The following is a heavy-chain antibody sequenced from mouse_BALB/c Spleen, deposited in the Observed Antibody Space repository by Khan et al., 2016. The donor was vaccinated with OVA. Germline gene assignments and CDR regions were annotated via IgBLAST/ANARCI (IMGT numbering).Heavy chain of an antibody. Sequence: QVQLKESGPGLVAPSQSLSITCTVSGFSLTDYGVSWIRQPPRKGLEWLGVIWGGGSTYYNSALKSRLRLRKENSKIQVFLKMNSLQTDYTAMYYCAKGVWSYYFALDYWGQGTSVTVSS. CDR1: GFSLTDYG. J-gene: IGHJ4*01. CDR3: AKGVWSYYFALDY. V-gene: IGHV2-6-5*01. D-gene: IGHD2-10*02. CDR2: IWGGGST.